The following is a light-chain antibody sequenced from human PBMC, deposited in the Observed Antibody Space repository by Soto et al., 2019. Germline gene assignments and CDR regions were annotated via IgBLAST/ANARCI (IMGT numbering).Light chain of an antibody. CDR2: DVS. CDR3: SSYTSSSTYV. V-gene: IGLV2-14*01. CDR1: GSDVGGYNY. J-gene: IGLJ1*01. Sequence: QSVLTQPASVSGSPGQSITISCTGTGSDVGGYNYVSWYQQHPGKAPKLMIYDVSNRPSGVSNRFSGSKSGNTASLTISGLQAEDEADYYCSSYTSSSTYVFGTGTQLTVL.